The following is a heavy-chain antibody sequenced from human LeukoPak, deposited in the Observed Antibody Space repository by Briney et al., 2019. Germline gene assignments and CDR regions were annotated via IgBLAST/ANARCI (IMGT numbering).Heavy chain of an antibody. J-gene: IGHJ4*02. CDR1: GFSFSTYS. CDR3: ARAPGERDY. Sequence: GGSLRLSCAAFGFSFSTYSMNWVRQAPGKGLEWVSSISSGSSYIYYADSVKGRFTISRDNAKNSLYLQMNSLRAEDTAVYYCARAPGERDYWGQGTLVTVSS. V-gene: IGHV3-21*01. CDR2: ISSGSSYI. D-gene: IGHD5-24*01.